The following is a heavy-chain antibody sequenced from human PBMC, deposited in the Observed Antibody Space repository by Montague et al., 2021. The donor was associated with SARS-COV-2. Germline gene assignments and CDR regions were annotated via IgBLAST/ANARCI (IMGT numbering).Heavy chain of an antibody. V-gene: IGHV3-7*03. D-gene: IGHD6-19*01. Sequence: SLRLSCAASGFTFSDYWMNWVRQAPGKGLEWVANIVEDGSERYDVDSVKDRFTISRDNAKNSLDLQMDSLRDEDTAVYYCARSRIGWYHSYNALDVWGQGTTVIVSS. CDR1: GFTFSDYW. J-gene: IGHJ6*02. CDR3: ARSRIGWYHSYNALDV. CDR2: IVEDGSER.